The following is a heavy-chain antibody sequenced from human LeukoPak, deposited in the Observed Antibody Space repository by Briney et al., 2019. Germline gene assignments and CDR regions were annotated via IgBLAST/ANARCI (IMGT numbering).Heavy chain of an antibody. D-gene: IGHD2-15*01. CDR1: GFTVSSNY. V-gene: IGHV3-53*01. CDR3: ARVLRYCSGGNCYSGGLGYMDV. Sequence: GGSLRLSCAASGFTVSSNYMSWVRQAPGKGLEWVSVIYSGGSTYYADSAKGRFTISRDNSKNTLYLQMNSLRAEDTAVYYCARVLRYCSGGNCYSGGLGYMDVWGKGTTVTISS. J-gene: IGHJ6*03. CDR2: IYSGGST.